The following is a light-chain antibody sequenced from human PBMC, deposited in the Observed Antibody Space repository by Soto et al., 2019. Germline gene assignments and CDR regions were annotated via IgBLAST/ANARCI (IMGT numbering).Light chain of an antibody. CDR3: QKYNSAPTWT. V-gene: IGKV1-27*01. CDR2: AAS. Sequence: IQMTQSPSSLAASQEYRVTLNCRANQGISNYLAWYQQKPGKVPKLLIYAASTLQSGVPSRFSGSGSGTDFTLTISSLQPEDVATYYCQKYNSAPTWTFGQGTKVDIK. CDR1: QGISNY. J-gene: IGKJ1*01.